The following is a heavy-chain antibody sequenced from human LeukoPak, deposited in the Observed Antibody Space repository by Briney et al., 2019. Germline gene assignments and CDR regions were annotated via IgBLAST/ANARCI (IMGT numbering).Heavy chain of an antibody. D-gene: IGHD3-9*01. CDR3: ARHGYDILTGLI. J-gene: IGHJ3*02. CDR2: IYYSGST. Sequence: SETLSLTCVVSGGSISSYYWSWIRQPPGEGLEWIGYIYYSGSTNYNPSLKSRVTISVGTSKNQFALKLSSVTAADTAVYYCARHGYDILTGLIWGQGTMVTVSS. V-gene: IGHV4-59*08. CDR1: GGSISSYY.